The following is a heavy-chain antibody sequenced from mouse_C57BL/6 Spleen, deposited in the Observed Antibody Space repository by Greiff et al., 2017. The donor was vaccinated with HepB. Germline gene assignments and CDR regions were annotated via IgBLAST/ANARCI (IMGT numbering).Heavy chain of an antibody. CDR3: ARGDYGGAMDY. CDR1: GYTFTSYW. D-gene: IGHD1-1*01. CDR2: IDPSDSET. J-gene: IGHJ4*01. Sequence: QVQLQQPGAELVRPGSSVKLSCKASGYTFTSYWMHWVKQRPIQGLEWIGNIDPSDSETHYNQKFKDKATLTVEKSSSTAYMQLSSLTSEDSAVYYCARGDYGGAMDYWGQGTSVTVSS. V-gene: IGHV1-52*01.